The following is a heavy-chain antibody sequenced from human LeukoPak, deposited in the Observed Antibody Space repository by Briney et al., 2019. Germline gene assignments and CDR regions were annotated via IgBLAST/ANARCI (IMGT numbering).Heavy chain of an antibody. D-gene: IGHD2-15*01. CDR1: GFTFSSYS. Sequence: GESLKISCAASGFTFSSYSISWVRQAPGKGLEWVSYISTSSAVMYYADSVKGRFTISRDDARNSVSLQMNSLRADDTAVYYCARDVGYCSGGSCYRWFASRGQGTLVIVSS. CDR3: ARDVGYCSGGSCYRWFAS. J-gene: IGHJ5*01. V-gene: IGHV3-48*01. CDR2: ISTSSAVM.